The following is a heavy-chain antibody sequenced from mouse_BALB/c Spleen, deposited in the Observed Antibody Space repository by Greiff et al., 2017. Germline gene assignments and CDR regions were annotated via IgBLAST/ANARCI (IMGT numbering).Heavy chain of an antibody. CDR1: GYSFTGYY. CDR2: ISCYNGAT. CDR3: APGTLAHAMDY. Sequence: LLKTGASVKISCKASGYSFTGYYMHWVKQSHGKSLEWIGYISCYNGATSYNQKFKGKATFTVDTSSSTAYMQFNSLTSEDSAVYYCAPGTLAHAMDYWGQGTSVTVSS. J-gene: IGHJ4*01. V-gene: IGHV1S34*01. D-gene: IGHD3-3*01.